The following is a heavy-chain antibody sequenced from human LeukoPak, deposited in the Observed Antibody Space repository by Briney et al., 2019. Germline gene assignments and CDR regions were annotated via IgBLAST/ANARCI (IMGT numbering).Heavy chain of an antibody. J-gene: IGHJ4*02. CDR1: GYSISSGYY. CDR2: IYHSGST. CDR3: ARESDFWSGYFCLFDY. D-gene: IGHD3-3*01. V-gene: IGHV4-38-2*02. Sequence: PSETLSLTCTVSGYSISSGYYWGWIRQPPGKGLEWIGSIYHSGSTYYNPSLKSRVTISVDTSKNQFSLKLSSVTAADTAVYYCARESDFWSGYFCLFDYWGQGTLVTVSS.